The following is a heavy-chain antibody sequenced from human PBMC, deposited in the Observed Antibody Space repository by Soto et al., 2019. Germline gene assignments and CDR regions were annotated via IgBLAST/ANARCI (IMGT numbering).Heavy chain of an antibody. J-gene: IGHJ6*02. D-gene: IGHD1-26*01. CDR3: ATSPGIVGATIYYYGMDV. CDR2: INPNSGGT. V-gene: IGHV1-2*02. Sequence: ASVKVSCKASRYTFTGYYMHWVRQAPGQGLEWMGWINPNSGGTNYAQKFQGRVTMTRDTSISTAYMELSRLRSDDTAVYYCATSPGIVGATIYYYGMDVWGQGTTVTVSS. CDR1: RYTFTGYY.